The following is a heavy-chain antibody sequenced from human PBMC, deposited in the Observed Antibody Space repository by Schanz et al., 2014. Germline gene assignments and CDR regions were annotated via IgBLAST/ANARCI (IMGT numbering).Heavy chain of an antibody. CDR2: IIPILGIA. CDR1: GGTFSSYT. J-gene: IGHJ6*03. D-gene: IGHD2-2*02. Sequence: QVQLVQSGAEVKKPGSSVKVSCKASGGTFSSYTISWVRQAPGQGLEWMGRIIPILGIANYAQNFQGRVTITADKSTSTAYMELTSLRSDDTAVYYCAGTYCSSTSCYTGYYYMDVWGKGTTVTVSS. CDR3: AGTYCSSTSCYTGYYYMDV. V-gene: IGHV1-69*02.